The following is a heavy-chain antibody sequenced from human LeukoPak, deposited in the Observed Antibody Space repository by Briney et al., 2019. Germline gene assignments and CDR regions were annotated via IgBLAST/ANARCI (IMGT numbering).Heavy chain of an antibody. J-gene: IGHJ3*02. V-gene: IGHV4-59*01. CDR3: ARERPSPSEWELGSAFDI. CDR1: GGSISSYY. CDR2: IYYSGST. Sequence: SETLSLTCTVSGGSISSYYWSWIRQPPGKGLEWIGYIYYSGSTNYNPSLKSRVTISVDTSKNQFSLKLSSVTAADTAVYYCARERPSPSEWELGSAFDIWGQGTMVTVSS. D-gene: IGHD1-26*01.